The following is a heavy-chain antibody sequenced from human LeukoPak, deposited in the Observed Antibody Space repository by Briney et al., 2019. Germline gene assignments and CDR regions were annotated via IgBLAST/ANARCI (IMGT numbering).Heavy chain of an antibody. CDR2: ISSSSSYI. Sequence: PGGSLRLSCAASGFTFSSYSMNWVRQAPGKGLEWVSSISSSSSYIYYADSLKGRFTISRDNAKNSLYLQMNSLRAEDTAVYYCARGGGSITGTTGLFDYWGQGTLVTVSS. J-gene: IGHJ4*02. D-gene: IGHD1-7*01. CDR3: ARGGGSITGTTGLFDY. V-gene: IGHV3-21*01. CDR1: GFTFSSYS.